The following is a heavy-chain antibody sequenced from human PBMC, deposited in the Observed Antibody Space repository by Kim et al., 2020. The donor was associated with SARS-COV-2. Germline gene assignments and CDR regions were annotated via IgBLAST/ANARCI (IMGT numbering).Heavy chain of an antibody. J-gene: IGHJ6*02. CDR2: ISWNSGSI. V-gene: IGHV3-9*01. Sequence: LRLSCAASGFTFDDYAMHWVRQAPGKGLEWVSGISWNSGSIGYADSVKGRFTISRDNAKNSLYLQMNSLRAEDTALYYCAKADTADYYGMDVWGQGTTVTVSS. CDR3: AKADTADYYGMDV. D-gene: IGHD5-18*01. CDR1: GFTFDDYA.